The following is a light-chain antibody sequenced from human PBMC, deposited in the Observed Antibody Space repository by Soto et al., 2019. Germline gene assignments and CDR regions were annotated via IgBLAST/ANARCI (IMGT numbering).Light chain of an antibody. J-gene: IGKJ1*01. CDR3: QHYNNWPPWT. V-gene: IGKV3-15*01. Sequence: DIVMTQSPATLSVSPGDRVTLSCRASQSIRNNLAWYQQALGQAPRLLIFGASTRATGIPARFSGSGSGTDFTLTISSLQSEYFAVYYCQHYNNWPPWTFGQGTKVEIK. CDR2: GAS. CDR1: QSIRNN.